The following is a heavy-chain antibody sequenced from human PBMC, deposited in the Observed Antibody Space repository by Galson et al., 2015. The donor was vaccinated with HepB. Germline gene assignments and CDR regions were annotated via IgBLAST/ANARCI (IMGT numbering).Heavy chain of an antibody. D-gene: IGHD3-22*01. V-gene: IGHV3-7*01. CDR1: GFTFSSYW. J-gene: IGHJ4*02. CDR3: ARAFSNYYDSSGYREAGKYDY. Sequence: SLRLSCAASGFTFSSYWMSWVRQAPGKGLEWVANIKQDGSEKYYVDSVKGRFTISRDNAKNSLYLQMNSLRAEDTAVYYCARAFSNYYDSSGYREAGKYDYWGQGTLVTVSS. CDR2: IKQDGSEK.